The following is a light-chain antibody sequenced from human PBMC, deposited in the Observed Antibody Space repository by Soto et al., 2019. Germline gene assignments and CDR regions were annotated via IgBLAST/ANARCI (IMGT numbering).Light chain of an antibody. CDR1: QTIGNY. CDR3: QQSYAAPLT. CDR2: AAS. Sequence: DIQMTQSSSSLSASVGDRVSITCRASQTIGNYLIWYQHRPGKAPKVLIYAASNLKIGVPSRFSGSGSGTDFTLTISNLQPEDSATYYCQQSYAAPLTFGIGTKVEIK. J-gene: IGKJ2*01. V-gene: IGKV1-39*01.